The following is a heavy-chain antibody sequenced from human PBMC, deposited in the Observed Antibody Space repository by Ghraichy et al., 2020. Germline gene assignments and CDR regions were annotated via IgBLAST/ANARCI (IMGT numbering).Heavy chain of an antibody. CDR1: GGTFSSYA. CDR3: ARASLGYCSGGSCYAAFDI. D-gene: IGHD2-15*01. J-gene: IGHJ3*02. CDR2: IIPIFGTA. V-gene: IGHV1-69*13. Sequence: SVKVSCKASGGTFSSYAISWVRQAPGQGLEWMGGIIPIFGTANYAQKFQGRVTITADESTSTAYMELSSLRSEDTAVYYCARASLGYCSGGSCYAAFDIWGQGTMVTVSS.